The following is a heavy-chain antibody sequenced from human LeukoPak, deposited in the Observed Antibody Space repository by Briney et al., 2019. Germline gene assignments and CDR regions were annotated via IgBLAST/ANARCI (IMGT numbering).Heavy chain of an antibody. V-gene: IGHV1-24*01. CDR1: GYTLTELS. CDR3: ATGLLRYFDWFRRGPSDAFDI. J-gene: IGHJ3*02. Sequence: ASVKVSCKVSGYTLTELSMHWVRPAPGKGFEWMGGFDPEDGETIYAQKFQGRVTMTEDTSTDTAYMELSSLRSEDTAVYYCATGLLRYFDWFRRGPSDAFDIWGQGTMVTVSS. D-gene: IGHD3-9*01. CDR2: FDPEDGET.